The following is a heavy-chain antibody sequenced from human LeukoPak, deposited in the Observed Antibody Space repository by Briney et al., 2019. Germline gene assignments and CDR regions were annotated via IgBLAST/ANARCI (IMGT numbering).Heavy chain of an antibody. CDR2: IYYSGST. V-gene: IGHV4-59*01. J-gene: IGHJ6*03. CDR1: GGSISSYY. Sequence: SETLSLTCTVSGGSISSYYWSWIRQPPGKGLEWIGYIYYSGSTNYNPSLKSRVTILVGKSKNQVSLKLSSVTTADTAVYYCARTGYSNSFYYYHYMDVCGKGTTVTVPS. CDR3: ARTGYSNSFYYYHYMDV. D-gene: IGHD4-11*01.